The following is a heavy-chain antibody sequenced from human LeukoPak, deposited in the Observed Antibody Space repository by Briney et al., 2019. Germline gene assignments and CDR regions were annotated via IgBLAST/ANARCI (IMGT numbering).Heavy chain of an antibody. CDR3: ARRVYKDSSGYYYWDAFDI. Sequence: GEALKISCKGSGYSFTSYWIGWVRQMPGKGLEWMGIIYPGDSDTRYSPSFQGQVTISADKSISTAYLQWSSLKASDTAMYYCARRVYKDSSGYYYWDAFDIWGQGTMVTVSS. CDR2: IYPGDSDT. V-gene: IGHV5-51*01. D-gene: IGHD3-22*01. CDR1: GYSFTSYW. J-gene: IGHJ3*02.